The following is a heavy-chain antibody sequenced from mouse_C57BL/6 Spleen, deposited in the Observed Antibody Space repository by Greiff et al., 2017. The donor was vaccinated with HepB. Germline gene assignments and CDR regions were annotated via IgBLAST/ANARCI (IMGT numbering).Heavy chain of an antibody. D-gene: IGHD4-1*01. V-gene: IGHV1-82*01. Sequence: QVQLQQSGPELVKPGASVKLSCKASGYAFSSSWMYWVKQRPGKGLEWIGRIFPGDGSTNYNGKFKGKATLTADKSSSTAYMQLSSLTTEDSAIYYCARGSVDWDFDYWGQGTTVTVSS. CDR2: IFPGDGST. CDR1: GYAFSSSW. CDR3: ARGSVDWDFDY. J-gene: IGHJ2*01.